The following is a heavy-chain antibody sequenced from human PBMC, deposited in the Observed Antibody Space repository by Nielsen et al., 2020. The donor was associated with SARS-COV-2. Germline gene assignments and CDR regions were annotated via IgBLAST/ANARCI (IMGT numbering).Heavy chain of an antibody. CDR3: ARIFLITMVRGVITRGNWFDP. Sequence: PGKGLEWIGYIYKSGTTYYNPSLKSRVTISEDTSKNQFSLKLSSVTAADTAVYYCARIFLITMVRGVITRGNWFDPWGQGTLVTVSS. V-gene: IGHV4-31*02. J-gene: IGHJ5*02. D-gene: IGHD3-10*01. CDR2: IYKSGTT.